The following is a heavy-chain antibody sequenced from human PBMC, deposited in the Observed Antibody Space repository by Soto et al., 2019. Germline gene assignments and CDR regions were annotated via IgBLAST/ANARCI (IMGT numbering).Heavy chain of an antibody. CDR3: ARGVRITMVRGGKKPVPVAFDI. CDR1: GGSFSGYY. J-gene: IGHJ3*02. D-gene: IGHD3-10*01. CDR2: INHSGST. Sequence: PSETLSLTCAVYGGSFSGYYWSWIRQPPGKGLEWIGEINHSGSTNYNPSLKSRVTISVDTSKNQFSLKLSSVTAADTAVYYCARGVRITMVRGGKKPVPVAFDIWGKRTMVTVSS. V-gene: IGHV4-34*01.